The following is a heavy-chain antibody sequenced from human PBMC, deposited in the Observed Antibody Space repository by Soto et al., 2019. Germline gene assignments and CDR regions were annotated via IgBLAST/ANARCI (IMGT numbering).Heavy chain of an antibody. J-gene: IGHJ4*02. CDR2: ISDSDNAT. CDR1: GFTLSSYA. CDR3: AKGVSSSAWSASNS. D-gene: IGHD6-19*01. V-gene: IGHV3-23*01. Sequence: EVQLLESGGGLVQPGGSLRLSCAASGFTLSSYAMTWVRQAPGKGLEWVSVISDSDNATYYADSVKGRLTISSDNSKNTLYLQLNSLRAEDTAVYYCAKGVSSSAWSASNSWGQGTLVTVSA.